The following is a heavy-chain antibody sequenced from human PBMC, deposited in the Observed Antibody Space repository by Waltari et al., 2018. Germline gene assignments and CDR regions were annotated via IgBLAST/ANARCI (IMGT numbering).Heavy chain of an antibody. V-gene: IGHV4-34*01. CDR1: GGSFNVYY. D-gene: IGHD2-15*01. Sequence: QVQLQKWGAGLLQPSEPLSLTCAVYGGSFNVYYWTWTSKPPGKGLEWIGEINHSGHTNYQPSLKGRVAISVDTPKKQFSLKLTSVAAADTAVYYCARLEDCSGGNCYSGDHYAVDVWGLGTTVTVSS. J-gene: IGHJ6*02. CDR2: INHSGHT. CDR3: ARLEDCSGGNCYSGDHYAVDV.